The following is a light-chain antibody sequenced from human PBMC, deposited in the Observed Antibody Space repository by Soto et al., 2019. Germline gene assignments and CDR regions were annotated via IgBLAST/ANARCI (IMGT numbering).Light chain of an antibody. CDR3: LQDYNYPPT. CDR1: QVIRND. J-gene: IGKJ5*01. Sequence: AIQMTQSPSSQSASVGDRVTITCRASQVIRNDLGWYQQKPGKAPKLLIYAASSLQSGVPSRFSGSGSGTDFTLTISSLQAEDFATYYCLQDYNYPPTFGQGTRLEIK. V-gene: IGKV1-6*02. CDR2: AAS.